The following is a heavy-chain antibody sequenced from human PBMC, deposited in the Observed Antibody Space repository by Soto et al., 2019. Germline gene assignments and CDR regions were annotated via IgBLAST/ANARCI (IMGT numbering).Heavy chain of an antibody. CDR2: ISHDGGT. Sequence: QVQLQQWGAGLLRPSETLSLTCAFYGGSFDDFYWSWVRQSPGKGLEWVGEISHDGGTNYSPSLAGRVSISVDTSKNQFSLHLRSVTAADTGLYYCARGQLVWYGDLTPYHRDMDAWGQGTTVTVSS. V-gene: IGHV4-34*02. J-gene: IGHJ6*02. CDR1: GGSFDDFY. D-gene: IGHD3-10*01. CDR3: ARGQLVWYGDLTPYHRDMDA.